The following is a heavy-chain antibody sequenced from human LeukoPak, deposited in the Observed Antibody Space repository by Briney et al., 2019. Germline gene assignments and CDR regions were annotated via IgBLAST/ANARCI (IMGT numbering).Heavy chain of an antibody. CDR1: GFTFSCSA. J-gene: IGHJ4*02. V-gene: IGHV3-23*01. CDR3: AKDFISGWYRDLGY. D-gene: IGHD6-19*01. Sequence: PGGSPRLSCAAYGFTFSCSAMSWVRQAPGKGLEWVSAISGSGGSTYYADSVKGRFTISRDNSRDTLYLQMNSLIAEDTAVYYCAKDFISGWYRDLGYWGQGTLVTFSS. CDR2: ISGSGGST.